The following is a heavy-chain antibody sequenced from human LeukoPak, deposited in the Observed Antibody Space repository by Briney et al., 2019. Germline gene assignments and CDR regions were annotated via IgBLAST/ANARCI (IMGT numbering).Heavy chain of an antibody. V-gene: IGHV1-18*01. J-gene: IGHJ4*02. D-gene: IGHD3-22*01. CDR3: ARDSSGFPRDASDY. CDR1: GYTFTSYG. CDR2: ISAYNGHT. Sequence: ASVKVSCKASGYTFTSYGINWGRQAPGQGLEWMGWISAYNGHTNYAQKLQGRVTMTTDTSTSTAHMELRSLRSDDTAVYFCARDSSGFPRDASDYWGQGTLVTVSS.